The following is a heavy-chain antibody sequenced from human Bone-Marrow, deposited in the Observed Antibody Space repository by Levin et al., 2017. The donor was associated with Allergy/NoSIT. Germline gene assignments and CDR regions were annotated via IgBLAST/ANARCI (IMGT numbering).Heavy chain of an antibody. D-gene: IGHD4-17*01. V-gene: IGHV3-11*01. J-gene: IGHJ4*02. CDR2: ISNTARTI. Sequence: GGSLRLSCAASGFTFSAHYMSWIRQAPGKGLEWVSYISNTARTIYYADSVKGRFTISRDNAKNSLYLQMNSLRAEDTAVYYCARVGDYGLDYWGQGTLVTVSS. CDR3: ARVGDYGLDY. CDR1: GFTFSAHY.